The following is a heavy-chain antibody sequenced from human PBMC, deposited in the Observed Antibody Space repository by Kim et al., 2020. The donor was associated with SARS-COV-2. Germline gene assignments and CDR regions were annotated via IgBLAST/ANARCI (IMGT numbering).Heavy chain of an antibody. V-gene: IGHV5-51*01. CDR3: ARGLASEFYFDF. J-gene: IGHJ4*01. Sequence: TYRPSFEGHVTISVDKTINTAYLQLSGLKASDTAIYYCARGLASEFYFDFWGHGTLVTVSS.